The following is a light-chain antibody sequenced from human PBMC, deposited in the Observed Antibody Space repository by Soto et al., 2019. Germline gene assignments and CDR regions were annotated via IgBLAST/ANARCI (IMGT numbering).Light chain of an antibody. CDR1: QSLLHSNGNTY. Sequence: DIVMTQSPLSLPVTPGEPASISCRSSQSLLHSNGNTYLDWYLQKPGQSPQLLIFLASYRAPGVPDRFSGSGSGTDFTLKISRVEDEDVGVYYCMQALQTPRTLGQGTKVDIK. V-gene: IGKV2-28*01. CDR2: LAS. J-gene: IGKJ1*01. CDR3: MQALQTPRT.